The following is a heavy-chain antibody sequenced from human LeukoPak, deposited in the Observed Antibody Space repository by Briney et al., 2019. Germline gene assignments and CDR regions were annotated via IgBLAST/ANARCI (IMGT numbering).Heavy chain of an antibody. D-gene: IGHD5-12*01. CDR2: IIPILGIA. CDR1: GGTFSSYA. CDR3: ARDVRDGYNSRSWYYYGMDV. J-gene: IGHJ6*02. Sequence: GASVKVSCKASGGTFSSYAISWVRQAPGQGLEWMGRIIPILGIANYAQKFQGRVTITADKSTSTAYMELSSLRSEDTAVYYCARDVRDGYNSRSWYYYGMDVWGQGTTVTVSS. V-gene: IGHV1-69*04.